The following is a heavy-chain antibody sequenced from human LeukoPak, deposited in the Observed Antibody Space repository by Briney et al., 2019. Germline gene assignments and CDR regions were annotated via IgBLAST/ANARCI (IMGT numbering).Heavy chain of an antibody. V-gene: IGHV3-23*01. D-gene: IGHD3-3*01. Sequence: GGSLRLSCAASGFTFSSYAMSWVRQAPGKGPGWVSAISGSGGSTYYADSVKGRFTISRDNSKNTLYLQMNSLRAEDTAVYYCANEDGVVINRFDYWGQGTLVTVSS. CDR1: GFTFSSYA. CDR3: ANEDGVVINRFDY. CDR2: ISGSGGST. J-gene: IGHJ4*02.